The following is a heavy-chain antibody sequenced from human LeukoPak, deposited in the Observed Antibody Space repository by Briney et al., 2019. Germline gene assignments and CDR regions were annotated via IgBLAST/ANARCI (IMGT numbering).Heavy chain of an antibody. J-gene: IGHJ4*02. CDR3: ARDASLYHIAVAGRRGYFDY. D-gene: IGHD6-13*01. CDR2: IYYSGST. Sequence: PSETLSLTCTVSGGSISSSSYYWGWIRPPPGKGLEWIGSIYYSGSTYYNPSLKSRVTISVDTSKNQFSLKLSSVPAADTAVYYCARDASLYHIAVAGRRGYFDYWGQGTLVTVAS. V-gene: IGHV4-39*02. CDR1: GGSISSSSYY.